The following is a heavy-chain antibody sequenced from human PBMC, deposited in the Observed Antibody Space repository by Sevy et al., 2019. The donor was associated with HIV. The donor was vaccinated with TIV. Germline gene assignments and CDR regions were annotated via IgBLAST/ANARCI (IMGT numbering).Heavy chain of an antibody. CDR3: ARDVRGEGIRPGDLDY. V-gene: IGHV3-33*01. CDR1: GFTFSHYS. CDR2: IWNDGSNK. Sequence: GGSLRLSCAASGFTFSHYSMQWVRQAPGKGLEWVALIWNDGSNKYYADSVKGRFTTSRDNSSNTLFLQMNSLRAEDTAVYYCARDVRGEGIRPGDLDYWGQGTLVTVSS. D-gene: IGHD3-10*02. J-gene: IGHJ4*02.